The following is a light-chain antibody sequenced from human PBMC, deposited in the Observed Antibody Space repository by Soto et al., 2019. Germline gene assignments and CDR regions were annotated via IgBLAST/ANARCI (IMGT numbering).Light chain of an antibody. Sequence: EVVVRRSQDTMSVAQGKRVNLACRASQSVSSTLAWYQQKPGQAPRLLIYGASTRATGIPARFSGSGSGTDVTLTLCSLEPEDFVVYYCQPYRMAPNIFGQGTRLEIK. CDR3: QPYRMAPNI. CDR1: QSVSST. V-gene: IGKV3-15*01. J-gene: IGKJ5*01. CDR2: GAS.